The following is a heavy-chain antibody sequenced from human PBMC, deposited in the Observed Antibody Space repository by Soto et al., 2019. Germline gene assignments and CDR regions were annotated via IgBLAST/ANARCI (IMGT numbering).Heavy chain of an antibody. CDR3: TRGGGRISSDPSTY. D-gene: IGHD3-16*01. V-gene: IGHV3-66*01. Sequence: PGGSLRLSCAVSGVTVSSNYMGWVRQAPVKGLEWVALITSGGDTYYADSVKGRFTISRDNSENTVSLQMNSLRAEDTAIYYCTRGGGRISSDPSTYWGQGTLVTVSS. J-gene: IGHJ4*02. CDR2: ITSGGDT. CDR1: GVTVSSNY.